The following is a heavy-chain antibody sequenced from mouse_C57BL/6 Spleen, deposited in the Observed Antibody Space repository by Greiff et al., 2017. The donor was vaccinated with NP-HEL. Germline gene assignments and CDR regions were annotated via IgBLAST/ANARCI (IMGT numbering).Heavy chain of an antibody. V-gene: IGHV1-82*01. Sequence: VQLQQSGPELVKPGASVKISSKASGYAFSSSWMNWVKQRPGKGLEWIGRIYPGDGDTNYNGKFKGKATLTADKSSSTAYMQLSSLTSEDSAVYFCALYRGYFDYWGQGTTLTVSS. CDR3: ALYRGYFDY. CDR2: IYPGDGDT. J-gene: IGHJ2*01. CDR1: GYAFSSSW.